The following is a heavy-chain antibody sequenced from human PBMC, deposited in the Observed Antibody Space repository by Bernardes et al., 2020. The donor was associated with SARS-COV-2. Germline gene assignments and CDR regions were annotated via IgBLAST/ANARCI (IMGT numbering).Heavy chain of an antibody. V-gene: IGHV4-39*01. CDR1: GASISNTNYY. J-gene: IGHJ4*02. CDR2: IFYGGST. CDR3: ANTQGFWNDLRFSPYFFDY. D-gene: IGHD3-3*01. Sequence: SETLSLTCTVSGASISNTNYYWGWLRQPPGKGLEWVGNIFYGGSTYYNPSLKSRVTVSVDTSKNQFSLKLTSVTAADTAVYYCANTQGFWNDLRFSPYFFDYWGQGTLVTVSA.